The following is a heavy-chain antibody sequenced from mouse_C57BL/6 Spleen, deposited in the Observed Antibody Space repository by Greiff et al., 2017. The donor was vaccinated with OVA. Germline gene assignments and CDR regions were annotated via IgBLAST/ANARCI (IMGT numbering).Heavy chain of an antibody. CDR1: GFTFSDYG. Sequence: EVQGVESGGGLVKPGGSLKLSCAASGFTFSDYGMHWVRQAPEKGLVWVAYISSGSSTIYYADTVKGRFTISRDNAKNTLFLQMTSLRSEDTAMYYCARSGDGRAMDDWGQGTSVTVSS. CDR2: ISSGSSTI. V-gene: IGHV5-17*01. CDR3: ARSGDGRAMDD. D-gene: IGHD1-3*01. J-gene: IGHJ4*01.